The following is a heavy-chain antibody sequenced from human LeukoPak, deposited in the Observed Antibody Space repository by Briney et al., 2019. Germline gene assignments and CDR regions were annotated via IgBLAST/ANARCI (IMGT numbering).Heavy chain of an antibody. CDR1: GFTFSSYA. D-gene: IGHD6-6*01. V-gene: IGHV3-23*01. CDR2: ISGSGGST. J-gene: IGHJ4*02. Sequence: GGSLRLSCAASGFTFSSYAMSWVRQAPGKGLEWVSAISGSGGSTYYADSAKGRFTISRDNSKNTLYLQMNSLRAEDTAVYYCAKGGYSSSSRNFDYWGQGTLVTVSS. CDR3: AKGGYSSSSRNFDY.